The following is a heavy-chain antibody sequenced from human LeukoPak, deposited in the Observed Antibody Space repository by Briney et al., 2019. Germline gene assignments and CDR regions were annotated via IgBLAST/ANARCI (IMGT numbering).Heavy chain of an antibody. Sequence: QPGGSLRLSCAASGFTFSNYGMHWVRQAPGKGLEWVSFIRYDGSNEYYADSVRGRFTISRDNSKNTLYLQMNSLRAEDTAVYYCAKSLGYCISTSCSRSYSFDYWGQGTLVTVSS. CDR1: GFTFSNYG. J-gene: IGHJ4*02. CDR2: IRYDGSNE. V-gene: IGHV3-30*02. CDR3: AKSLGYCISTSCSRSYSFDY. D-gene: IGHD2-2*01.